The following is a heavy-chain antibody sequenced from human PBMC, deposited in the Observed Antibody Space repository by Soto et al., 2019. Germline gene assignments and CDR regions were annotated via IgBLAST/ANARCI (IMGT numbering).Heavy chain of an antibody. J-gene: IGHJ6*02. Sequence: SETLSPTCAVYGGSFSGYYWSWIRQPPGKGLEWIGEINHSGSTNYNPSLKSRVTISVDTSKNQFSLKLSSVTAADTAVYYCARTRQDFWSGYYLPYYYYGMDVWGQGTTVTVSS. CDR1: GGSFSGYY. CDR3: ARTRQDFWSGYYLPYYYYGMDV. V-gene: IGHV4-34*01. CDR2: INHSGST. D-gene: IGHD3-3*01.